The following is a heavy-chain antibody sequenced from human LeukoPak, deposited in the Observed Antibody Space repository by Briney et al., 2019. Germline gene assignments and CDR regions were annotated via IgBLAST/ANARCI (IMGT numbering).Heavy chain of an antibody. CDR2: VYYSGET. V-gene: IGHV4-59*11. CDR3: ARLQGDSTAIFDY. CDR1: GGSISGHY. D-gene: IGHD2-21*01. J-gene: IGHJ4*02. Sequence: SETLSLTCTVSGGSISGHYWSWIRQPPAKGLECVGYVYYSGETNYNLSLKSRVTISVDTSKNQFSLKLTSATAADTAVYYCARLQGDSTAIFDYWGQGILVSVSS.